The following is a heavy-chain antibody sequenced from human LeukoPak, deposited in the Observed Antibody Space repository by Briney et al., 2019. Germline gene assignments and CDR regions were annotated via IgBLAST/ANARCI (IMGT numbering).Heavy chain of an antibody. CDR3: ARGPCYYYYYGMDV. Sequence: ASVKVSCKASGYTFTGYYMHWVRQAPGQGLEWMGWINPNSGGTNYAQKFQGRVTMTRDTSISTAYMELSRLRSDDTAVYYCARGPCYYYYYGMDVWGQGTTVTVSS. CDR1: GYTFTGYY. J-gene: IGHJ6*02. V-gene: IGHV1-2*02. CDR2: INPNSGGT.